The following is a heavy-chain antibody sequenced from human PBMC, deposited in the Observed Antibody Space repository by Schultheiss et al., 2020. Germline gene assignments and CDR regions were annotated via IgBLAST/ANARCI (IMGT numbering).Heavy chain of an antibody. Sequence: GGSLRLSCVASGFTFSNYAMSWVRQTPGEGLEWVSAISGSGGSTYYADSVKGRFTISRDNSKNTLYLQMNSLRAEDTAVYYCAREEYSSTWHKLVDYWGQGTLVTVSS. D-gene: IGHD6-13*01. CDR3: AREEYSSTWHKLVDY. CDR2: ISGSGGST. CDR1: GFTFSNYA. J-gene: IGHJ4*02. V-gene: IGHV3-23*01.